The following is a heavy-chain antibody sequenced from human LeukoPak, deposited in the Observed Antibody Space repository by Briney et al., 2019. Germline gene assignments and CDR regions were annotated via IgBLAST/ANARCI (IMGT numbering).Heavy chain of an antibody. CDR1: GFTFSSYW. Sequence: GGSLRLSCAASGFTFSSYWMSWVRQAPGKGLEWVANIKQDGSEKYYVDSVKGRFTISRDNAKNSLYLQMNSLRAEDTAVYDCARHGSVNWGYYYYYMDVWGKGTTVTVSS. V-gene: IGHV3-7*01. CDR3: ARHGSVNWGYYYYYMDV. CDR2: IKQDGSEK. D-gene: IGHD7-27*01. J-gene: IGHJ6*03.